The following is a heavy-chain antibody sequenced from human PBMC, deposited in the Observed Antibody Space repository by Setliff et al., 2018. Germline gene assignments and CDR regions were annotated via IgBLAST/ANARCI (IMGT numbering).Heavy chain of an antibody. D-gene: IGHD6-19*01. J-gene: IGHJ6*03. CDR2: IYYTGST. V-gene: IGHV4-59*11. CDR3: ARATSGWYSAYYYYMDV. CDR1: GVSISSHY. Sequence: SETLSLTCTVSGVSISSHYWSWVRQPPGKGLECIGDIYYTGSTKYNPSLWSRLTMSIDTSKKQFSLRLTSVSAADTAVYYCARATSGWYSAYYYYMDVWGKGTTVTVSS.